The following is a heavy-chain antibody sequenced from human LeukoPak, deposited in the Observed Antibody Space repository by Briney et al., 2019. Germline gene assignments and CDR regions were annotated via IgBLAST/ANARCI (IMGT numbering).Heavy chain of an antibody. CDR3: ARVASSIPQRNWFDP. J-gene: IGHJ5*02. V-gene: IGHV1-69*01. D-gene: IGHD3-3*02. CDR1: GGPFSSYA. CDR2: IIPIFGTA. Sequence: SVTVSCKASGGPFSSYAISWVRQAPGQGLEWMGGIIPIFGTANYAQKFQGRVTITADESTSTAYMELSSLRSEDTAVYYCARVASSIPQRNWFDPWGQGTLVTVSS.